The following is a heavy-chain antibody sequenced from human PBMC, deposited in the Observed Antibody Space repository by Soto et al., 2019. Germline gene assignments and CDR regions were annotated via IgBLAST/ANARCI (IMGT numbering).Heavy chain of an antibody. D-gene: IGHD3-22*01. V-gene: IGHV3-15*07. Sequence: PGGSLRLSCAASGFTFSNAWMDWVRQAPGKGLEWVGRIKSKTDGGTTDYAAPVKGRFTISRDDSKNTLYLQMNSLKTEDTAVYYCTTETYYYDSSGYDAFDIWGQGTMVTVSS. J-gene: IGHJ3*02. CDR1: GFTFSNAW. CDR3: TTETYYYDSSGYDAFDI. CDR2: IKSKTDGGTT.